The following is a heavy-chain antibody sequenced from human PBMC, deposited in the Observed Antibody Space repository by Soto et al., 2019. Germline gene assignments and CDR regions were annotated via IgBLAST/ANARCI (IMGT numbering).Heavy chain of an antibody. D-gene: IGHD2-15*01. CDR2: ISSNGGST. V-gene: IGHV3-64*01. CDR1: GFTFSSYA. J-gene: IGHJ4*02. Sequence: GGSLRLSCAASGFTFSSYAMHWVRQAPGKGLEYVSAISSNGGSTYYANSVKGRFTISRDNSKNTLYLQMGSLRAEDMAVYYCARDGGGYYLHYWGQGTLVTVSS. CDR3: ARDGGGYYLHY.